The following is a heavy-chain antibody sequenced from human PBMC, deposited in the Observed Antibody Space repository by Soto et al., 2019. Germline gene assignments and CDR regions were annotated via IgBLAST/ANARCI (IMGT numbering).Heavy chain of an antibody. Sequence: RASVKVSCKASGYTFTSYGISWVRQAPGQGLEWMGWISAYNGNTNYAQKLQGRVTMTTDTSTSTAYMELRSLRSDDTAVYYCARDSPYYDFWSGYLEGFDYWGQGTLVTVSS. D-gene: IGHD3-3*01. V-gene: IGHV1-18*01. CDR3: ARDSPYYDFWSGYLEGFDY. CDR2: ISAYNGNT. J-gene: IGHJ4*02. CDR1: GYTFTSYG.